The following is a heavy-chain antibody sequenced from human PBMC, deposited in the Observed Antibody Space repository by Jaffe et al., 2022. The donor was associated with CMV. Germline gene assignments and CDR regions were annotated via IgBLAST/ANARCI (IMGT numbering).Heavy chain of an antibody. Sequence: QLQLQESGPGLVKPSETLSLTCTVSGGSISSSSYYWGWIRQPPGKGLEWIGSIYYSGSTYYNPSLKSRVTISVDTSKNQFSLKLSSVTAADTAVYYCARHSGEWDDPPIGGWTGGGMFDYWGQGTLVTVSS. CDR3: ARHSGEWDDPPIGGWTGGGMFDY. CDR2: IYYSGST. J-gene: IGHJ4*02. CDR1: GGSISSSSYY. D-gene: IGHD6-19*01. V-gene: IGHV4-39*01.